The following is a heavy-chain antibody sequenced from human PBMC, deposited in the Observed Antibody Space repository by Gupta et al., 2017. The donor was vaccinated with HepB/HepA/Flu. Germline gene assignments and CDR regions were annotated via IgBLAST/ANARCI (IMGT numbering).Heavy chain of an antibody. D-gene: IGHD6-19*01. V-gene: IGHV4-34*01. Sequence: QVQLQQWGAGLLKPSETLSLTCSVYGGSFSGYYWSWIRQPPGKGLEWIGEINHCGSTNYNPSLKSRVTISVDTSKNQFSLKLSSVTAADTAVYYWARRRSSSGWYFDYWGQGTLVTVSS. CDR2: INHCGST. CDR1: GGSFSGYY. J-gene: IGHJ4*02. CDR3: ARRRSSSGWYFDY.